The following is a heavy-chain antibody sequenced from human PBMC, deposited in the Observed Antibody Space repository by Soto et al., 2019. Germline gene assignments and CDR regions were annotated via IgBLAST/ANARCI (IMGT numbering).Heavy chain of an antibody. Sequence: PGGSLRLSCAASGFTFSSYAMHWVRQAPGKGLEWVAVISYDGSNKCYADSVKGRFTISRDNSKNTLYLQMNSLRAEDTAVYYCARDRVTTYYYYYGMDVWGQGTTVTVSS. CDR2: ISYDGSNK. D-gene: IGHD4-4*01. J-gene: IGHJ6*02. CDR3: ARDRVTTYYYYYGMDV. CDR1: GFTFSSYA. V-gene: IGHV3-30-3*01.